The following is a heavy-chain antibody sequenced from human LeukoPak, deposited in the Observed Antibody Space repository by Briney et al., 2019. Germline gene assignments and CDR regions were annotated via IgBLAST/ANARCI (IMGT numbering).Heavy chain of an antibody. CDR3: ARLGYCSSTSCSHLYFDY. CDR1: GYTFTTDG. V-gene: IGHV1-18*01. CDR2: ISGYNGNT. Sequence: GASVKVSCKASGYTFTTDGISWVRQAPGQGLKWMGWISGYNGNTNYAQTLQGRVTMTTDTSTSTAFMELRSLRSDDTAVYYCARLGYCSSTSCSHLYFDYWGQGTLVTVSS. D-gene: IGHD2-2*01. J-gene: IGHJ4*02.